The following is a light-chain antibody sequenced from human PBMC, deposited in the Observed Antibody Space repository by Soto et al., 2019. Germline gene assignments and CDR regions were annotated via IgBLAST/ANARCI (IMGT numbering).Light chain of an antibody. CDR1: QSISSW. CDR2: DAS. CDR3: QQYNSYSVT. J-gene: IGKJ5*01. V-gene: IGKV1-5*01. Sequence: DIQMTQSPSTLSASVGDRVTITCRASQSISSWLAWYQQKPGKAPKLLIYDASSLESGVPSRFSGSGSGTEFTLTISSLQPDDFATYYCQQYNSYSVTFGQVARREIK.